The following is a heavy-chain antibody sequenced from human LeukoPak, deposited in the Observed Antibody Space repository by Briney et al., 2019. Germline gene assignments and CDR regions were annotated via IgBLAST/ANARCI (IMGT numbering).Heavy chain of an antibody. J-gene: IGHJ4*02. D-gene: IGHD6-19*01. CDR1: GGSFSGYY. CDR3: ARRERGWYPPYYFDY. CDR2: INHSGST. V-gene: IGHV4-34*01. Sequence: SKTLSLTCAVYGGSFSGYYWSWIRQPPGKGLEWIGEINHSGSTYCNPSLKSRVTISVDTSKNQFSLKLSSVTAADTAVYYCARRERGWYPPYYFDYWGQGTLVTVSS.